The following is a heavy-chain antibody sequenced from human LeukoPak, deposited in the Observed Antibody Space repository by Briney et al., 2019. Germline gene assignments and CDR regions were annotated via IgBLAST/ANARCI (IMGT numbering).Heavy chain of an antibody. CDR2: INHSGST. CDR1: GGSFSGYY. CDR3: ARGVQWLAERRYYFDY. D-gene: IGHD6-19*01. J-gene: IGHJ4*02. Sequence: SETLSLTCAVYGGSFSGYYWSWIRQPPGKGLEWIGEINHSGSTNYNPSLKSRVTISVDTSKNQFSLKLSSVTAADTAVYCCARGVQWLAERRYYFDYWGQGTLVTVSS. V-gene: IGHV4-34*01.